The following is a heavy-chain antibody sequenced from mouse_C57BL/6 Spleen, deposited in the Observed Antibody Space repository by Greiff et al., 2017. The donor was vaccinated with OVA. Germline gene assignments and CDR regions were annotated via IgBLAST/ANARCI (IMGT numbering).Heavy chain of an antibody. CDR2: IDPEDGDT. V-gene: IGHV14-1*01. Sequence: EVQLQESGAELVRPGASVKLSCTASGFNIKDYYMHWVKQRPEQGLEWIGRIDPEDGDTEYAPKFQGKATMTADTSSNTAYLQLSSLTSEDTAVYYCTFITTVVATGFDAMDYWGQGTSVTVSS. J-gene: IGHJ4*01. CDR1: GFNIKDYY. CDR3: TFITTVVATGFDAMDY. D-gene: IGHD1-1*01.